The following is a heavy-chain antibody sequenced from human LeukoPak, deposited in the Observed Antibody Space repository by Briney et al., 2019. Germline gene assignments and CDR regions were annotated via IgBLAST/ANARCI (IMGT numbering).Heavy chain of an antibody. CDR3: ARGGDAADY. Sequence: SETLSLTCTVSGGSISSYYWSWIRQPPGKGLEWIGEINHSGSTNYNPSLKSRVTISVDTSKNQFSLKLSSVTAADTAVYYCARGGDAADYWGQGTLVTVSS. V-gene: IGHV4-34*01. J-gene: IGHJ4*02. CDR2: INHSGST. D-gene: IGHD3-10*01. CDR1: GGSISSYY.